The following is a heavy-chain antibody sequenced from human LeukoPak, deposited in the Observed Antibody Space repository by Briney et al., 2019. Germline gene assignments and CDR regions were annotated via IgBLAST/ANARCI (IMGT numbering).Heavy chain of an antibody. CDR2: MNPNSGNT. J-gene: IGHJ1*01. V-gene: IGHV1-8*01. Sequence: ASVKVSCKASGYTFTSYDINWVRQATGQGLEWMGWMNPNSGNTGYAQKFQDRVTMTRNTSISTAYMELSSLRSEDTAVYYCARVGGYSSSWYPEYFQHWGQGTLVTVSS. CDR1: GYTFTSYD. D-gene: IGHD6-13*01. CDR3: ARVGGYSSSWYPEYFQH.